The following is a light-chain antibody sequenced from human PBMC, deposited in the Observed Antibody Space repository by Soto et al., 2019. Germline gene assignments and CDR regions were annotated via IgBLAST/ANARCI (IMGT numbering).Light chain of an antibody. CDR3: LQYGSSPYT. J-gene: IGKJ2*01. CDR2: GAS. CDR1: QSVSSSY. Sequence: EIVLTQSPGTLSLSPGERATLSCRASQSVSSSYLAWYQQKPGQAPRPLIYGASSRATGIPDRFSGSGSGTDFTLTISRLGPEDFVVYYCLQYGSSPYTFGQGTKLEIK. V-gene: IGKV3-20*01.